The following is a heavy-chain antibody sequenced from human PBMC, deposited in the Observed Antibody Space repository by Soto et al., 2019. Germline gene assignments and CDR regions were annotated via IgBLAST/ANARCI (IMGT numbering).Heavy chain of an antibody. D-gene: IGHD3-3*01. J-gene: IGHJ6*02. V-gene: IGHV4-59*01. CDR3: ARVNYDFWSGPAPYSYYYGMDV. CDR2: IYYSGSN. Sequence: SETLSLTCTVSGGSISSYYWSWIRQPPGKGLEWIGYIYYSGSNNYNPSLKSRVTISVDTSKNQFSLKLSSVTAADTAVYYCARVNYDFWSGPAPYSYYYGMDVWGQGTTVTVSS. CDR1: GGSISSYY.